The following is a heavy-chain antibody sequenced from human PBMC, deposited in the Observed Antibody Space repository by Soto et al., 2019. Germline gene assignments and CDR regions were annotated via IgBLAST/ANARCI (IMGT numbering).Heavy chain of an antibody. J-gene: IGHJ6*02. CDR3: ARIEYSSSSPSAPYGMDV. Sequence: SVKVSCKASGGTFSIYAISCVRQSRLQGLEWMGGIIPIFGTANYAQKFQGRVTITADESTSTAYMELSSLRSEDTAVYYCARIEYSSSSPSAPYGMDVWGQGTTVTVSS. CDR1: GGTFSIYA. V-gene: IGHV1-69*13. D-gene: IGHD6-6*01. CDR2: IIPIFGTA.